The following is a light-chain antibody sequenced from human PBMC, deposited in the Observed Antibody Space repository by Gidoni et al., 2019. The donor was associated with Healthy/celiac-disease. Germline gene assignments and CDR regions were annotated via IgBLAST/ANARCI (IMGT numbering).Light chain of an antibody. CDR3: QQRSNWHMYT. J-gene: IGKJ2*01. V-gene: IGKV3-11*01. Sequence: EIVLTQSPATLSLSPGERATLSCRASQSVSSHLAWYQQKPGQAPRLLIYDASNRATGIPARFSGSGSGTDFTLTISSLEPEDFAVYYCQQRSNWHMYTFXQXTKLEIK. CDR2: DAS. CDR1: QSVSSH.